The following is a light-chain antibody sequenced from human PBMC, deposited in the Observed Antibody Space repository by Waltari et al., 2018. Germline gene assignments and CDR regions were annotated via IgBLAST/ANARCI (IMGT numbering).Light chain of an antibody. CDR1: TGHSDFA. J-gene: IGLJ2*01. V-gene: IGLV4-69*01. CDR3: QTWGSGIVT. CDR2: LNSDGSH. Sequence: QPVLTQSPSASASLGASVKLTCTLSTGHSDFAIAWHQQQPERGTRYLMKLNSDGSHTKGDEIPARFSGSSSGAGRYLTIASLQSEDEAAYYCQTWGSGIVTFGGGTQLTVL.